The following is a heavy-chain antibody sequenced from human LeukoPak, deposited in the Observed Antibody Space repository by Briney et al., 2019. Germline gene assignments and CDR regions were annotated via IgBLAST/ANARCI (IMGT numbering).Heavy chain of an antibody. D-gene: IGHD3-10*01. Sequence: ASVKVSCKASGYTFTSYGISWVRQAPGQGLEWMGWISAYNGNTNYAQKLQGRVTMTTDTSTSTAYMELRSLRSDDTAVYYCAREHLWFGELPPLVYYYYYGMDVWGQGTTVTVSS. CDR2: ISAYNGNT. CDR1: GYTFTSYG. J-gene: IGHJ6*02. V-gene: IGHV1-18*01. CDR3: AREHLWFGELPPLVYYYYYGMDV.